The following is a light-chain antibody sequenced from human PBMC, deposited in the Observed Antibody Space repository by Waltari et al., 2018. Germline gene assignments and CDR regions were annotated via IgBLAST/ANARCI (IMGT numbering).Light chain of an antibody. CDR1: SSDVGGYNY. V-gene: IGLV2-11*01. CDR2: DVT. CDR3: CSYGGSYTYV. J-gene: IGLJ1*01. Sequence: QSALTQPRSVSGSPGQSVTISCTGSSSDVGGYNYVSWYQQHPDQASKLKIYDVTKRTSGLPDRFSASKSGNTASLTISGLQAEDEADYYCCSYGGSYTYVFGTGTKVTVL.